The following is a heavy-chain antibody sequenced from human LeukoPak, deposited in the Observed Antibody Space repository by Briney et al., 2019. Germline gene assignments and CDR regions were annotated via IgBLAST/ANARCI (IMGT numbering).Heavy chain of an antibody. J-gene: IGHJ6*03. Sequence: ASVKVSCKASGYTFTSYYMHWVRQAPGQGLEWMGIINPSGGSTSYAQKFQGRVTMTRDTSTSTVYMELSSLRSEDTAMYYCASSSLWFGELPHYYYYMDVWGKGTTVTVSS. CDR2: INPSGGST. V-gene: IGHV1-46*01. D-gene: IGHD3-10*01. CDR3: ASSSLWFGELPHYYYYMDV. CDR1: GYTFTSYY.